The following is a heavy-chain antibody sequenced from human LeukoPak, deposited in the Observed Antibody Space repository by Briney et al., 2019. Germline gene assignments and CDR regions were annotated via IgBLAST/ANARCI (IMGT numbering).Heavy chain of an antibody. CDR1: GFTFSSYG. J-gene: IGHJ4*02. D-gene: IGHD3-22*01. CDR3: ATLYYDSSGYLPFDY. V-gene: IGHV3-30*03. Sequence: GGFLSLSCAASGFTFSSYGMHWVRQAPGKGLEWVAVISYDGSNKYYADSVKGRFTISRDNSKNTPYLQMNSLRAEDTAVYYCATLYYDSSGYLPFDYWGQGTLVTVSS. CDR2: ISYDGSNK.